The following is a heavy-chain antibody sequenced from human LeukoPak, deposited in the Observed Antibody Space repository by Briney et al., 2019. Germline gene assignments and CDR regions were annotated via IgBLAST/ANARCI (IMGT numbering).Heavy chain of an antibody. J-gene: IGHJ4*02. V-gene: IGHV3-20*04. CDR3: AGGSDISVAAYFDY. CDR1: GFTFDDYG. Sequence: GGSLRLSCAASGFTFDDYGLSWVRQAPGKGLEWVSAINWNGGSTGYADSVKGRFTISRDNAKNSLYLQMNSLRAEDTALYYCAGGSDISVAAYFDYWGQGTLVTVSS. D-gene: IGHD6-19*01. CDR2: INWNGGST.